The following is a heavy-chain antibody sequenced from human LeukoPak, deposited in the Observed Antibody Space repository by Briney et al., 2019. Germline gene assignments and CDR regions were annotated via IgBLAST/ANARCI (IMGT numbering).Heavy chain of an antibody. CDR1: GYTFTGYY. CDR2: INPKSGDT. Sequence: ASVKVSCKASGYTFTGYYMHWVRQAPGRGLEWVGWINPKSGDTNYAQKFQGRVILTRDTSITTSYMEVISLTSDDTAVYYCARASLASAGTRFWGQGTLVTVSS. CDR3: ARASLASAGTRF. V-gene: IGHV1-2*02. J-gene: IGHJ4*02. D-gene: IGHD6-13*01.